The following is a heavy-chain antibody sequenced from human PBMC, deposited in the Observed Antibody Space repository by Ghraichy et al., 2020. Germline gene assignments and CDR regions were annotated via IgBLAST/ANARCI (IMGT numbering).Heavy chain of an antibody. D-gene: IGHD4-17*01. CDR1: GFTFSNGW. J-gene: IGHJ4*02. V-gene: IGHV3-15*01. CDR3: TTLSGTTVKY. Sequence: GGSLRLSCAASGFTFSNGWMAWVRQPPGKGLEWIGRIKSKTDGETTDYPTPVKGRFTISRDDSKNTLYLQMNSLTSEDTAVYYCTTLSGTTVKYWGQGTLVTVSS. CDR2: IKSKTDGETT.